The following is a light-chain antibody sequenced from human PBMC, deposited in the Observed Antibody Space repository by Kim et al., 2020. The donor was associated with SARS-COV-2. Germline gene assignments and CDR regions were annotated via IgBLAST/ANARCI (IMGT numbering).Light chain of an antibody. J-gene: IGLJ1*01. V-gene: IGLV3-21*04. Sequence: PGKTTTIHCGGNNIGNKSVHWYQQKPGQAPVLVIYYDSDRPSGIPERFSGSNSGSTATLTISRVEAGDEADYYCQLWDSSINHYVFGAGTKVTVL. CDR1: NIGNKS. CDR2: YDS. CDR3: QLWDSSINHYV.